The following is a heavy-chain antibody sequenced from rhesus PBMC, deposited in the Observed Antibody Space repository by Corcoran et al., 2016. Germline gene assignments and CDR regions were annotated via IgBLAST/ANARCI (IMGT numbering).Heavy chain of an antibody. V-gene: IGHV4-169*02. CDR1: GGPISSSY. D-gene: IGHD2-33*01. CDR3: ARDWHSGLDY. J-gene: IGHJ4*01. Sequence: LQLQELGPGLVKPSETRSVTCAVSGGPISSSYWRWTRQARGKGLEWVGYIDGSGSRTHYNPSHKSRVTLSVDTSKNQLSLKLSSVTTADTAVYYCARDWHSGLDYWGQGVLVTVSS. CDR2: IDGSGSRT.